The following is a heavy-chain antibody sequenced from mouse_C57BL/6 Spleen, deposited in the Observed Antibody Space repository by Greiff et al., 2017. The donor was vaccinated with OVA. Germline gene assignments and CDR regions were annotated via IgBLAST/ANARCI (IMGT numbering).Heavy chain of an antibody. D-gene: IGHD2-5*01. CDR3: TVPYYSNYDFDY. CDR2: IRLKSDNYAT. J-gene: IGHJ2*01. CDR1: GFTFSNYW. Sequence: VQLVESGGGLVQPGGSMKLSCVASGFTFSNYWMNWVRQSPEKGLEWVAQIRLKSDNYATHYAESVKGRFTISRDDSKSSVYLQMNNLRAEDTGIYYCTVPYYSNYDFDYWGQGTTLTVSS. V-gene: IGHV6-3*01.